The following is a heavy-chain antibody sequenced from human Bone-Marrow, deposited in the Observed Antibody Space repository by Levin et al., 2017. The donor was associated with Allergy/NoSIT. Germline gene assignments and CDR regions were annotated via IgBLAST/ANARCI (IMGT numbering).Heavy chain of an antibody. CDR1: GFPFSSYA. D-gene: IGHD2-15*01. V-gene: IGHV3-30*04. CDR3: ARGGSKGIRVVATTQT. CDR2: TSFDGGDQ. J-gene: IGHJ4*02. Sequence: GGSLRLSCAASGFPFSSYAMHWVRQAPGKGLEWLAVTSFDGGDQFHADSVKGRFTISRDNSNNTLHLQMNSLRPEDTAVYFCARGGSKGIRVVATTQTWGQGTLVTVSS.